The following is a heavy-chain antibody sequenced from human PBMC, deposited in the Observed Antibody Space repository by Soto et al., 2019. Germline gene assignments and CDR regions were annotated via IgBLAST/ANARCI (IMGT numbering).Heavy chain of an antibody. CDR2: ISGSGGST. Sequence: EVQLLESGGGLVQPGGSLRLSCAASGFTFSSYAMSWVRQAPGKGLEWVSAISGSGGSTYYADSVKGRFTISRDNSKNTLYLQMNSRRAEDTAVYYCAKDRVSSGWYNWFDPWGQGTLVTVSS. V-gene: IGHV3-23*01. D-gene: IGHD6-19*01. CDR1: GFTFSSYA. J-gene: IGHJ5*02. CDR3: AKDRVSSGWYNWFDP.